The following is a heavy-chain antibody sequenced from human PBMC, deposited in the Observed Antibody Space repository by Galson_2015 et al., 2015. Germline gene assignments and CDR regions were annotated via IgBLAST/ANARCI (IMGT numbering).Heavy chain of an antibody. V-gene: IGHV1-69*13. Sequence: QSGAEVKKPGASVKVSCKASGGTFSSYAISWVRQAPGQGLEWMGGIIPIFGTANYAQKFQGRVTITADESTSTAYMELSSLRSEDTAVYYCARAPRLGATTLEHSGFDYWGQGTLVTVSS. CDR3: ARAPRLGATTLEHSGFDY. CDR2: IIPIFGTA. J-gene: IGHJ4*02. D-gene: IGHD1-26*01. CDR1: GGTFSSYA.